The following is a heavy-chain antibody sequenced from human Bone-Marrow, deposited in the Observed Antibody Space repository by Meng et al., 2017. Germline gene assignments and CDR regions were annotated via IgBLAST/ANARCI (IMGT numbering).Heavy chain of an antibody. CDR3: ARALGDTSGYNPEHYFDY. V-gene: IGHV4-31*03. Sequence: QVQLQESGPGLVKPSQTLSLTCTVSGASISSGGYYWSWIRQHPGMGLEWIGYIYYSGSTYYNPSLKSRVTISVDTSKNQFSLKLTSVTAADTAVYYCARALGDTSGYNPEHYFDYWGQGTLVTVSS. CDR1: GASISSGGYY. D-gene: IGHD3-22*01. J-gene: IGHJ4*02. CDR2: IYYSGST.